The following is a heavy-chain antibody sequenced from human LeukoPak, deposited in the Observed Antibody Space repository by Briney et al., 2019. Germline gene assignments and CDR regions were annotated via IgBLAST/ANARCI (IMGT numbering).Heavy chain of an antibody. CDR1: GLTFSDYY. V-gene: IGHV3-11*04. D-gene: IGHD1-26*01. CDR2: ISSSGSTI. CDR3: ASNLGATPYYYYYYMDV. J-gene: IGHJ6*03. Sequence: KPGGSLRLSCAASGLTFSDYYMSWIRQAPGKGLEWVSYISSSGSTIYYADSVKGRLTISRDNAKNSLYLQMNSLRAEDTAVYYCASNLGATPYYYYYYMDVWGKGTTVTVSS.